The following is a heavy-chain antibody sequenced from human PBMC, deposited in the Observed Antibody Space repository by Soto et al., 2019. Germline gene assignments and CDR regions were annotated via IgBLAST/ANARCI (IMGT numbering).Heavy chain of an antibody. CDR2: ISSSSYYI. CDR3: AKEPVGPDWYFDL. J-gene: IGHJ2*01. Sequence: GGSLRLSCAASGFTFNTYTMNWVRQAPGKGLEWVSSISSSSYYIYYADSVKGRFTVSRDNSKNTLYLQMNSLRAEDTAVYNSAKEPVGPDWYFDLWGRGTLVTVSS. V-gene: IGHV3-21*04. CDR1: GFTFNTYT.